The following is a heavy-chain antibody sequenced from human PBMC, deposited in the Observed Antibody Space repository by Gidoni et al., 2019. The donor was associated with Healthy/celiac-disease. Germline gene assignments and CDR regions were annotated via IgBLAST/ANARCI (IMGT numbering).Heavy chain of an antibody. D-gene: IGHD3-22*01. CDR2: ITHSGST. CDR1: GGSFSGYY. Sequence: QVQLQQWGAGLLKPSETLSLTCDVYGGSFSGYYWSWICQPPGKGLEWIGEITHSGSTNYNPSLKSRVTISVDTSKNLFSLKLSSVTAADTAVYYCARVRYYDSSGYPDYWGQGTLVTVSS. V-gene: IGHV4-34*01. CDR3: ARVRYYDSSGYPDY. J-gene: IGHJ4*02.